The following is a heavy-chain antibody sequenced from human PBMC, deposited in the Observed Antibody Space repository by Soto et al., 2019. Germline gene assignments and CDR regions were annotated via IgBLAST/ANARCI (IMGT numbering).Heavy chain of an antibody. J-gene: IGHJ6*02. D-gene: IGHD4-17*01. V-gene: IGHV3-30*18. Sequence: HPGGSLRLSCAASGFTFSSYGMPWVRQAPGKGLEWVAVISYDGSNKYYADSVKGRFTISRDNSKNTLYLQMNSLRAEDTAVYYCAKDAESYGDYGYIYYYYYGMDVWGQGTTVTVSS. CDR2: ISYDGSNK. CDR1: GFTFSSYG. CDR3: AKDAESYGDYGYIYYYYYGMDV.